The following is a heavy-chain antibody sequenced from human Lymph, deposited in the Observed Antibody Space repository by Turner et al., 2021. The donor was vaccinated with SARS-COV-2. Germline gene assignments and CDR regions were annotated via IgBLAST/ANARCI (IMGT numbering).Heavy chain of an antibody. J-gene: IGHJ6*02. CDR3: ARDLQLYGMDV. D-gene: IGHD1-1*01. CDR2: IYSGGST. Sequence: EVQLVETGGGLIQPGGSLIPSCAASGFIVSSNYMNWVRQAPGKGLEWVSLIYSGGSTYYADSVKGRFTISRDNSKNTLYLQMNSLRAEDTAVYYCARDLQLYGMDVWGQGTTVTVSS. CDR1: GFIVSSNY. V-gene: IGHV3-53*02.